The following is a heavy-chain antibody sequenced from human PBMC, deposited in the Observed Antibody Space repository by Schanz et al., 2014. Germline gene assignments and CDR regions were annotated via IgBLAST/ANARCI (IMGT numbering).Heavy chain of an antibody. V-gene: IGHV1-2*06. CDR3: ARVRSEDYGGMDV. CDR1: GYAFSTYA. J-gene: IGHJ6*02. Sequence: QVQLVQSGGEVKTPGASVKVSCKTSGYAFSTYAINWVRQAAGQGLEWVGRINPNTGGTQYAQKFQGRVTMTTAKSISTVYMELSRLRSDDTAVYYCARVRSEDYGGMDVWGQGTTVTVSS. CDR2: INPNTGGT.